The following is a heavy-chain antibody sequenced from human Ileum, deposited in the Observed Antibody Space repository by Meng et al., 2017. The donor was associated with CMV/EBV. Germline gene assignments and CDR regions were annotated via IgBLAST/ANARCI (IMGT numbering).Heavy chain of an antibody. CDR3: ARGVGHATNNSLDH. V-gene: IGHV4-59*11. Sequence: GSLRLSCTVSGDSLRDHYCSWIRQPPGKGLEWMGYVYYSGSATYSPSLRSRITISVDTSRNQISLKLRSVTAADTAMYFCARGVGHATNNSLDHWGQGTLVTVSS. D-gene: IGHD1-1*01. J-gene: IGHJ4*02. CDR2: VYYSGSA. CDR1: GDSLRDHY.